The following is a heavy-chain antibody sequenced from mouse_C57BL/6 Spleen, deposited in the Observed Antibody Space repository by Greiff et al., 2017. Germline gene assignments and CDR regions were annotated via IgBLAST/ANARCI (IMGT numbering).Heavy chain of an antibody. V-gene: IGHV1-64*01. J-gene: IGHJ2*01. Sequence: QVQLQQPGAELVKPGASVKLSCKASGYTFTSYWMHWVKQRPGQGLEWIGMIHPNSGSTNYNEKFKSKATLTVDKSSSTAYMQLSSLTSEDSAVYYCARLGYGYNFDYWGQGTTLTVSS. CDR2: IHPNSGST. CDR3: ARLGYGYNFDY. D-gene: IGHD2-2*01. CDR1: GYTFTSYW.